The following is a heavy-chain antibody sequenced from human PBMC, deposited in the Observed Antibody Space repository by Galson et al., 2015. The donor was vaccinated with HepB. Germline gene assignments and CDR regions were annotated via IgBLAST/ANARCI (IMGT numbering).Heavy chain of an antibody. CDR1: GCTFTSYG. Sequence: SVKVSCKASGCTFTSYGISWVRQAPGQGLEWTGWISAYNGNTNYAQKLQGRVTMTTDTSTSTAYMELRSLRSDDTAVYYCARVWQQLVRVAFDIWGQGTMVTVSS. CDR3: ARVWQQLVRVAFDI. V-gene: IGHV1-18*04. J-gene: IGHJ3*02. D-gene: IGHD6-13*01. CDR2: ISAYNGNT.